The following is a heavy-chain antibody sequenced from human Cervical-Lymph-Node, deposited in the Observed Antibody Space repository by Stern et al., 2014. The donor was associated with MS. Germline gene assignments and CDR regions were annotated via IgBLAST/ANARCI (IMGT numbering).Heavy chain of an antibody. CDR2: ICPGDSET. CDR1: GYKFSIYW. V-gene: IGHV5-51*01. J-gene: IGHJ4*02. Sequence: VQLVQSGAELIRPGESLKLSCKGSGYKFSIYWIAWVRQMPGKGLEWMGIICPGDSETRYRQSVQGRVTMSTDNSNSTAYLQWSSLNASDTAMYFCARQTTAWASDVWGQGTLVTVSS. D-gene: IGHD1-14*01. CDR3: ARQTTAWASDV.